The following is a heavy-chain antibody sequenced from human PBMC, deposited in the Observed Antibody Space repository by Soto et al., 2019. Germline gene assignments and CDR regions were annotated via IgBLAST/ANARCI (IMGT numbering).Heavy chain of an antibody. Sequence: EVQLLESGGGLVQPGGSLRLSCAAYGFTFSTNSMTWVRQAPGKGLEWVCGISGGGDSTHYADAVKGRFTISRDNSKNMVYRQMNSLPGDDTAVYFCSKWDGYGDQWGQGTLVTISS. CDR2: ISGGGDST. J-gene: IGHJ1*01. CDR1: GFTFSTNS. CDR3: SKWDGYGDQ. V-gene: IGHV3-23*01. D-gene: IGHD5-12*01.